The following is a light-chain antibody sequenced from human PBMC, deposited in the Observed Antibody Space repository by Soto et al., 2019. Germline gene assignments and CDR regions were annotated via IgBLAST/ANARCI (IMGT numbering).Light chain of an antibody. V-gene: IGKV1-39*01. J-gene: IGKJ1*01. Sequence: DIQMTQSPSTLSASVGDRVTITCRASHGVSSYLAWYQQKPGKAPKLLIYGASTLQGGVPSRFSGSGSGTDFTLTISSLQPEDFATYYCQQSYSTPWTFGRGTKVDI. CDR3: QQSYSTPWT. CDR1: HGVSSY. CDR2: GAS.